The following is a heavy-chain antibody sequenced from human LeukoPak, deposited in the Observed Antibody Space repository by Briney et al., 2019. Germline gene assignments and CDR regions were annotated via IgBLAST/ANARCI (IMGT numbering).Heavy chain of an antibody. CDR2: ISGSGGST. Sequence: GGSLRLSCAASGFTFSSYAMSWVRQAPGKGLEWVSAISGSGGSTYYADSVKGRFTISRDNSKNTLYLQMNSLRAEDTAVYYCAKDLNSITMVRGVIITPYVFDYWGQGTLVTVSS. CDR1: GFTFSSYA. V-gene: IGHV3-23*01. CDR3: AKDLNSITMVRGVIITPYVFDY. J-gene: IGHJ4*02. D-gene: IGHD3-10*01.